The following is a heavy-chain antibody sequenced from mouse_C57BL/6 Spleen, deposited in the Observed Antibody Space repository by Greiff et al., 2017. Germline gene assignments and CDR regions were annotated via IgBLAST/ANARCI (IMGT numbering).Heavy chain of an antibody. CDR1: GFTFSSYA. D-gene: IGHD2-4*01. J-gene: IGHJ2*01. V-gene: IGHV5-4*01. Sequence: EVQLVESGGGLVKPGGSLKLSCAASGFTFSSYAMSWVRQTPEKRLEWVATISDGGSYTYYPDNVKGRFTISRDNAKNNLYLQMSHLKSEDTAMYYCAREGYDYDVGYWGQGTTLTVSS. CDR2: ISDGGSYT. CDR3: AREGYDYDVGY.